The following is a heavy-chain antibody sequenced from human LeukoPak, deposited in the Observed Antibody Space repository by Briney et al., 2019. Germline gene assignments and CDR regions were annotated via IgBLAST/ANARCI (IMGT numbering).Heavy chain of an antibody. J-gene: IGHJ5*02. CDR2: INTNTGNP. CDR1: GYTFTSYG. Sequence: ASVKVSCKASGYTFTSYGISWVRQAPGQGLEWMGWINTNTGNPTYAQGFTGRFVFSLDTSVSTAYLQISSLKAEDTAVYYCARDRYGVAGTQAWFDPWGQGTLVTVSS. V-gene: IGHV7-4-1*02. D-gene: IGHD6-19*01. CDR3: ARDRYGVAGTQAWFDP.